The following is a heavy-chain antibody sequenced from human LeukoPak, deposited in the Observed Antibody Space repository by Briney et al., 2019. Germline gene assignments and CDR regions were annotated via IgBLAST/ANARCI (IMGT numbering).Heavy chain of an antibody. J-gene: IGHJ4*02. CDR1: GFTFSSYW. CDR3: ARDRYSGSYSDY. V-gene: IGHV3-74*01. CDR2: INSDGSST. D-gene: IGHD1-26*01. Sequence: GGSLRLSCAASGFTFSSYWMHWVRQAPGKRLVWVSRINSDGSSTSYADSVKGRFTISRDNAKNTLYLQMNSLRAEDTAVYYCARDRYSGSYSDYWGQGTLVTVSS.